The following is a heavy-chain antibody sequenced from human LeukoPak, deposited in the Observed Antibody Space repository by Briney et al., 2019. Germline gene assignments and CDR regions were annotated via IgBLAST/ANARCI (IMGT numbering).Heavy chain of an antibody. D-gene: IGHD3-22*01. CDR2: IYYRGNT. CDR1: GDSLSSYNYF. V-gene: IGHV4-39*01. CDR3: ARASSGYYWDFDY. J-gene: IGHJ4*02. Sequence: PSEILSLTCTVSGDSLSSYNYFWGWIRQPPGKGLEWVGSIYYRGNTYYNPYLKSRVTLSADTSKNQFPLKVTSVTAADTAVYYCARASSGYYWDFDYGGQGALVTVSS.